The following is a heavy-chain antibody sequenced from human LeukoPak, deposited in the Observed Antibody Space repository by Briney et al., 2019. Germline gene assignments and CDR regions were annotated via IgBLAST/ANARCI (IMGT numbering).Heavy chain of an antibody. CDR3: ARSNYFDI. CDR1: GFTFSGYW. CDR2: IKQDGSEK. V-gene: IGHV3-7*05. J-gene: IGHJ3*02. Sequence: GGSLRLSCAASGFTFSGYWMSWVRQAPGKGLEWVANIKQDGSEKYYVDSVKGRFTLSRDNAKNSLYLQMNSLRAEDTAVYYCARSNYFDIWGQGTMVTVSS. D-gene: IGHD2/OR15-2a*01.